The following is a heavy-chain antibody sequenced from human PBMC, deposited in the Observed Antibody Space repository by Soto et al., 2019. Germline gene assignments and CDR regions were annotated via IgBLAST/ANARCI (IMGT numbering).Heavy chain of an antibody. CDR3: AKGHYYGTGYMDV. CDR1: GLTFNTYG. Sequence: QVQLVESGGGVFQPGRSLSLSCAASGLTFNTYGMHWVRQAPGKGLEWVGVTSYYVSNTVYGDSVKGRFTISRDNSENTRFLHMNSLRPDEAAVYYFAKGHYYGTGYMDVWGKGTTVTVSS. V-gene: IGHV3-30*18. J-gene: IGHJ6*03. D-gene: IGHD3-10*01. CDR2: TSYYVSNT.